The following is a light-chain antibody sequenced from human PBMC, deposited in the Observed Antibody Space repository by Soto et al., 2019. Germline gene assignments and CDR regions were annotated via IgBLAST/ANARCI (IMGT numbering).Light chain of an antibody. CDR2: DVS. CDR1: SSKW. J-gene: IGKJ4*01. Sequence: DIQMTQSPSTLAASVGDTVTMTCRSSSKWLAWYQKKPGKAPKLLIYDVSNLERGVPPRFSGSTSGAESTLTISSLQPGDFATYYCQQANSFNLNCGGGTKVDIK. CDR3: QQANSFNLN. V-gene: IGKV1-5*01.